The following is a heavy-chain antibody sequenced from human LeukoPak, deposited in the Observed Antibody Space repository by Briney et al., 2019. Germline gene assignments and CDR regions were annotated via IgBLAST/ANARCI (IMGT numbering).Heavy chain of an antibody. D-gene: IGHD3-22*01. CDR3: ARGSDYYDSRGYYSD. V-gene: IGHV1-3*01. Sequence: ASVKVSCKAFGYSFANFPTHWVRQAPGQRLEWMGWINSGTGNTKYSQKFQGRVTITRDTSASTAYMELSSLRSEDTAVYYCARGSDYYDSRGYYSDWGQGTLVTVSS. CDR2: INSGTGNT. CDR1: GYSFANFP. J-gene: IGHJ4*02.